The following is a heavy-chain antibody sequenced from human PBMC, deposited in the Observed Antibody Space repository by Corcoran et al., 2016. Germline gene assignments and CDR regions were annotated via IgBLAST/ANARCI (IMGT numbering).Heavy chain of an antibody. CDR2: ISAYNGNT. Sequence: QVQLVQSGAEVKKPGASVKVSCKASGYTFTSYGISWVRQAPGQGLEWMGWISAYNGNTNYTQKLQGRVTMTTDTSTSTAYMELRSLRSDDTAVYDCARDPKLHYDGSGQYNWLDPWGQGTLVPVSP. CDR3: ARDPKLHYDGSGQYNWLDP. D-gene: IGHD3-22*01. V-gene: IGHV1-18*01. CDR1: GYTFTSYG. J-gene: IGHJ5*02.